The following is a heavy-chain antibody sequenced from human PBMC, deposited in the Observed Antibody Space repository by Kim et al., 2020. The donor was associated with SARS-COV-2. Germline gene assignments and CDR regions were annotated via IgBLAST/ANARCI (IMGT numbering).Heavy chain of an antibody. Sequence: GGSLRLSCAASGFTFSSYSMNWVRQAPGKGLEWVSYISSSSSTIYYADSVKGRFTISRDNAKNSLYLQMNSLRAEDTAVYYCARESLGKGYYLGGVDYWGQGTLVTVSS. J-gene: IGHJ4*02. D-gene: IGHD1-26*01. V-gene: IGHV3-48*04. CDR2: ISSSSSTI. CDR1: GFTFSSYS. CDR3: ARESLGKGYYLGGVDY.